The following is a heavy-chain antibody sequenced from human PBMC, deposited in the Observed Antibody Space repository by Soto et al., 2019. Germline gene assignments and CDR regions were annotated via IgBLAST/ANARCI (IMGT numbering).Heavy chain of an antibody. Sequence: EMQLVESGGGLVQPGRSLRLSCAASGFTFDDYAMHWVRQPPGKGLEWVAAISWNSGIIEYADSVKGRFTISRDSAKNSRFLQMNSLKPEDTALYYCTKDIEWGVSHLNHAFDGWGQGTMGSVSS. CDR3: TKDIEWGVSHLNHAFDG. D-gene: IGHD1-26*01. CDR1: GFTFDDYA. CDR2: ISWNSGII. J-gene: IGHJ3*01. V-gene: IGHV3-9*01.